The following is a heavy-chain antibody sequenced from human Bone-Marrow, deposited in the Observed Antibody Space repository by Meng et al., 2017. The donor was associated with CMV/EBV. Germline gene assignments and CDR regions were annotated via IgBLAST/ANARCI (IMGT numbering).Heavy chain of an antibody. D-gene: IGHD2-21*01. V-gene: IGHV3-72*01. CDR2: TRNKANSYTT. CDR1: GFTFSDHY. CDR3: ARLKGDPDYYYYGMDV. Sequence: GESLRISCAASGFTFSDHYMDWVRQAPGKGLEWVGRTRNKANSYTTEYAASVKGRFTISRDDSKNSLYLQMNSLKTEDTAVYYCARLKGDPDYYYYGMDVWGQGTTVTVSS. J-gene: IGHJ6*02.